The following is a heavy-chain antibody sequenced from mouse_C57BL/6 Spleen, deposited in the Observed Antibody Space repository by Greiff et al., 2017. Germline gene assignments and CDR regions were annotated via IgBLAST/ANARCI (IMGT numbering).Heavy chain of an antibody. CDR1: GFTFSSCA. V-gene: IGHV5-4*01. CDR2: ISDGGSYT. CDR3: AREEGKGYFDY. J-gene: IGHJ2*01. Sequence: EVMLVESGGGLVKPGGSLKLSCAASGFTFSSCAMSWVRQTPEKRLEWVATISDGGSYTYYPDNVKGRFTISRDNAKNNLYLQMSHLKSEDTAMYYCAREEGKGYFDYWGQGTTLTVSS.